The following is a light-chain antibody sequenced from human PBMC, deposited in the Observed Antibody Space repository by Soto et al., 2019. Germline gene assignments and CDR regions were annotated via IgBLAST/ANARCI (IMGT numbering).Light chain of an antibody. V-gene: IGKV1-5*01. CDR2: DAS. CDR1: QSCRNW. CDR3: QCYSSYPWT. Sequence: IQLTQSPSSLSASVGDRVTITFRASQSCRNWLAWYQQKAGKAPRLLIYDASTLQSGVPSRFSGSGSGTEFSLTISSLQPDDFGTYYCQCYSSYPWTFGQGTKVDI. J-gene: IGKJ1*01.